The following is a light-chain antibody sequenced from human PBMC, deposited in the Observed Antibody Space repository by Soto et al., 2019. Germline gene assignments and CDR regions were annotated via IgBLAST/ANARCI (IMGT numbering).Light chain of an antibody. CDR3: QLYYSTPPT. CDR2: WAS. J-gene: IGKJ2*01. CDR1: QSVLYSSNNKNY. V-gene: IGKV4-1*01. Sequence: DIVLTQSPDSLPVSLGERATINCESSQSVLYSSNNKNYLAWYQQKPGQPPKLLIYWASTRESGVPDRFSGSGSGTDFTLTINSLQAEDVAVYYCQLYYSTPPTFGQGTKLEIK.